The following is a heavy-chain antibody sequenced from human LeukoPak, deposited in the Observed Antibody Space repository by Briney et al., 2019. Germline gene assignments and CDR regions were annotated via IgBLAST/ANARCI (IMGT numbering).Heavy chain of an antibody. D-gene: IGHD3-22*01. CDR2: INWNGGST. J-gene: IGHJ3*02. CDR1: GFTFDDYG. Sequence: PGGSLRLSCAASGFTFDDYGMSWVRQAPGKGLEWVSGINWNGGSTGYADSVKGRFTISRDNAKNSLYLQMNSLRAEDTALYYCAGVSSYYDSSGYYCSAFDIWGQGTMVTVSS. CDR3: AGVSSYYDSSGYYCSAFDI. V-gene: IGHV3-20*04.